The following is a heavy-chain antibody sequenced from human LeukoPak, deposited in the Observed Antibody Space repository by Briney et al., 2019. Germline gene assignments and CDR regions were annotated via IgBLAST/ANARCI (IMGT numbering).Heavy chain of an antibody. CDR3: ARGPYYDSGKFDY. D-gene: IGHD3-22*01. J-gene: IGHJ4*02. CDR1: GFTFSNYW. CDR2: IKQDGSEK. V-gene: IGHV3-7*01. Sequence: PGGSLRLSCAASGFTFSNYWMSWVRQAPGKGLEWVANIKQDGSEKYYVDSVKGRFTISRDNAKNSLYLQMNSLRAEDTAVYYCARGPYYDSGKFDYWGQGTLVTVSS.